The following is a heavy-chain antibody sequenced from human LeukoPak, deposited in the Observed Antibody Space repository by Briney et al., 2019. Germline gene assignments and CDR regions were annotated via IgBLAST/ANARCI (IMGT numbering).Heavy chain of an antibody. CDR2: ISYDGSNK. Sequence: GRSLRLSCAASGFTFSSYGMHWVRQAPGKGLEWVAVISYDGSNKYYADSVKGRFTTSRDNSKNTLYLQMNSLRAEDTAVYYCAKEDRTSAPGYYYGMDVWGKGTTVTVSS. J-gene: IGHJ6*04. V-gene: IGHV3-30*18. CDR3: AKEDRTSAPGYYYGMDV. D-gene: IGHD2-15*01. CDR1: GFTFSSYG.